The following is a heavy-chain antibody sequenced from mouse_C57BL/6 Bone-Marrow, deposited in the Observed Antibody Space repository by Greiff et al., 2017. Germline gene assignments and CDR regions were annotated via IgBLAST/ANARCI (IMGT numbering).Heavy chain of an antibody. CDR1: GFTFSSYA. D-gene: IGHD1-1*01. J-gene: IGHJ3*01. V-gene: IGHV5-4*01. Sequence: EVHLVESGGGLVKPGGSLKLSCAASGFTFSSYAMSWVRQTPEKRLEWVATISDGGSYTYYPDNVKDRFTISRDNAKNNLYLQMSHLKSEDTAMYYCARGLRRLLFAYWGQGTLVTVSA. CDR3: ARGLRRLLFAY. CDR2: ISDGGSYT.